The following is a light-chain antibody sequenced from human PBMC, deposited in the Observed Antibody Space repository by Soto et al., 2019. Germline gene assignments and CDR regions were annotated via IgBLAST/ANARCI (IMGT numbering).Light chain of an antibody. V-gene: IGKV3-11*01. Sequence: EIVLTQSPATLSLSPGERATLSCRASQSVSSYLAWYQQKPGQAPRLLIYDASNRATGIPARFSGSWSGTDFTLTISSLEPEDFAVYYCQQRSNFGQGTRLEIK. CDR3: QQRSN. J-gene: IGKJ5*01. CDR1: QSVSSY. CDR2: DAS.